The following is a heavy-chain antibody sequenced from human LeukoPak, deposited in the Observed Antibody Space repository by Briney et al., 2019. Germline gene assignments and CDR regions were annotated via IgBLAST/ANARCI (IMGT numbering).Heavy chain of an antibody. CDR2: ISYDGSNK. CDR3: ARDLELVYYDSSGYDY. J-gene: IGHJ4*02. V-gene: IGHV3-30*03. Sequence: GGSLRLSCAASGFTFSSYSMNWVRQAPGKGLEWVAVISYDGSNKYYADSVKGRFTISRDNSKNTLYLQMSSLRADDTAVYYCARDLELVYYDSSGYDYWGQGTLVIVSS. D-gene: IGHD3-22*01. CDR1: GFTFSSYS.